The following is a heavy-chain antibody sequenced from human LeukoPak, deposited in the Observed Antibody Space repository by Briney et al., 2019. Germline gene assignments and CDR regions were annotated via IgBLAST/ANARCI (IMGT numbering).Heavy chain of an antibody. CDR3: GSGYYQRIDY. CDR2: ISWDGGST. V-gene: IGHV3-43D*03. D-gene: IGHD3-22*01. CDR1: GFTFDDYA. J-gene: IGHJ4*02. Sequence: PGGSLRLSCAASGFTFDDYAMHWVRQAPGKVLEWVSLISWDGGSTYYADSVKGRFTISRDNSKNSLYLQMNSLRAEDTALYYCGSGYYQRIDYWGQGTLVTVSS.